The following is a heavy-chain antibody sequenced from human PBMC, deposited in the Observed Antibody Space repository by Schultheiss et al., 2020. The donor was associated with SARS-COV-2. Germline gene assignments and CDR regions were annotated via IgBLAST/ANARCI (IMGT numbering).Heavy chain of an antibody. V-gene: IGHV4-61*01. CDR3: AGGLEWELLNY. D-gene: IGHD1-26*01. J-gene: IGHJ4*02. CDR1: GGYVSSGSYY. CDR2: IYYSGST. Sequence: SETLPLTCTVSGGYVSSGSYYWSWIRQPPGKGLEWIGYIYYSGSTNYNPSLKSRVTISVDTSKNQFSLKLSSVTAADTAVYYCAGGLEWELLNYWGQGTLVTVSS.